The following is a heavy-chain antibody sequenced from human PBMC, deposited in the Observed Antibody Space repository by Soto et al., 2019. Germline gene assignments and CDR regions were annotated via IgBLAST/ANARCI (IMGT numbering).Heavy chain of an antibody. CDR2: INAGNGNT. D-gene: IGHD3-10*01. CDR3: ARDSLGFGYYYYGMDV. V-gene: IGHV1-3*01. J-gene: IGHJ6*02. Sequence: ASVKVSFKASGYTFTSYAMHWLRQAPGQRLEWMGWINAGNGNTKYSQKFQGRVTITRDTSASTAYMELSSLRSEDTAVYYCARDSLGFGYYYYGMDVWGQGTTVTVSS. CDR1: GYTFTSYA.